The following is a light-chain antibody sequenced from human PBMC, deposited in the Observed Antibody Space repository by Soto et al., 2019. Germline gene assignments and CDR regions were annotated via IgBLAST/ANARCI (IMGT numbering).Light chain of an antibody. CDR1: QSVSNRY. Sequence: EIVLTQSPGTLSLSPGERATLSCRASQSVSNRYLAWYQQKPGQAPRLLIYGASSRATGIPDRFSGSGSGTDFTLTISSLEPEDFAVYYCQQRSNWPPKLTFGGGTKVDI. CDR2: GAS. J-gene: IGKJ4*01. V-gene: IGKV3D-20*02. CDR3: QQRSNWPPKLT.